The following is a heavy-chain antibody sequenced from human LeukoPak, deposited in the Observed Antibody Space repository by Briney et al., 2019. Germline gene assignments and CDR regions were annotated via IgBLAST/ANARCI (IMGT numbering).Heavy chain of an antibody. CDR3: ARDRGYTVTAGVGY. CDR2: ISYDGSNK. CDR1: GFTFSSYA. D-gene: IGHD2-21*02. J-gene: IGHJ4*02. Sequence: GGSLRLSCAASGFTFSSYAMHWVRQAPGKGLEWVAVISYDGSNKYYADSVKGRFTISRDNSKNTLYLQMNSLRAEDTAVYYCARDRGYTVTAGVGYWGQGTLVTVSS. V-gene: IGHV3-30-3*01.